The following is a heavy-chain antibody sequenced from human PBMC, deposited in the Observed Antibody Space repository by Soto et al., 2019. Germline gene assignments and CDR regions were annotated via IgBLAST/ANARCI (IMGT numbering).Heavy chain of an antibody. CDR3: ARGGWAVVAPAAKSPPHNWFDP. CDR1: GYTFTSYG. Sequence: GASVKVSCKASGYTFTSYGISWVRQAPGQGLEWMGWISAYNGNTNYAQKLQGRVTMTTDTSTSTAYMELRSLRSDDTAVYYCARGGWAVVAPAAKSPPHNWFDPWGQGTLVTVSS. CDR2: ISAYNGNT. D-gene: IGHD2-2*01. V-gene: IGHV1-18*04. J-gene: IGHJ5*02.